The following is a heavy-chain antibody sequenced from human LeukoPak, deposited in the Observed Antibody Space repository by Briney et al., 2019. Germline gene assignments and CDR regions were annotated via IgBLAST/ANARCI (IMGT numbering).Heavy chain of an antibody. V-gene: IGHV2-5*02. CDR2: FYWDDDK. CDR1: GFSLSTSGVG. Sequence: SGPPLVNPTQTLTLTCTFSGFSLSTSGVGVGWIRQPPGKALEWLALFYWDDDKLYSPSLKSRLTITKETSKHQVFVPITNLDSVDTATYYCAHRRCIAAAGGRGGQRTLVTVSS. D-gene: IGHD6-13*01. CDR3: AHRRCIAAAGGR. J-gene: IGHJ4*02.